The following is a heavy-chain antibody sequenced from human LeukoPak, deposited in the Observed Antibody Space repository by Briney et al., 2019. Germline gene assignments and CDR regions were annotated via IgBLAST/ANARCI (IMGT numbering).Heavy chain of an antibody. D-gene: IGHD3-10*01. V-gene: IGHV1-69*05. CDR1: GGTFSSYA. CDR3: ASIFGGGSGKNSN. J-gene: IGHJ4*02. CDR2: IIPIFGTA. Sequence: SVKVSCKASGGTFSSYAISWVRQAPGQGLEWMGGIIPIFGTANYAQKFQGGVTITTDESASTAYMELSRLRSDDTAVYYCASIFGGGSGKNSNWGQGTLVTVSS.